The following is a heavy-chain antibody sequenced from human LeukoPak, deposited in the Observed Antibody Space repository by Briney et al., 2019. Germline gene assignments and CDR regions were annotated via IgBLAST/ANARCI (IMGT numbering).Heavy chain of an antibody. Sequence: GGSLRLSCAASGFTFSSYAMSWVRQAPGKGLEWASAISGSGGSTYYADSVKGRFTISRDNSKITLYLQVNSLRAEDTAVYYCAKSTIQLWFNWFDPWGQGTLVTVSS. V-gene: IGHV3-23*01. CDR3: AKSTIQLWFNWFDP. CDR2: ISGSGGST. J-gene: IGHJ5*02. CDR1: GFTFSSYA. D-gene: IGHD5-18*01.